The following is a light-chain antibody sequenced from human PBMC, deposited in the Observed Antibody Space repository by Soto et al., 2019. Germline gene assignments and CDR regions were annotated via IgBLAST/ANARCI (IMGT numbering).Light chain of an antibody. V-gene: IGLV2-8*01. CDR2: EVI. Sequence: QSALTQPPSASGSPGQSVAISCTGTSSDVGGYNYVSWYQQHPGKAPKLILFEVINRPSGISNRFSGSKSGTTASLTISGLQTDDEADYYCGSYTGNNAWLFGGGTKLTVL. CDR1: SSDVGGYNY. J-gene: IGLJ2*01. CDR3: GSYTGNNAWL.